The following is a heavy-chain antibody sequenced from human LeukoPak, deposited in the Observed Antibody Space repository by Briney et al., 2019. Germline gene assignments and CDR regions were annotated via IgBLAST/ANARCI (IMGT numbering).Heavy chain of an antibody. Sequence: GGSLRLSCAASGFTVHSNYMSWVRQAPGKGLEWVSVIDRSGVTHYADSVKGRFTISRDNAKNSLYLQMNSVRAEDTAVYYCALEKRQWLIRGEYNWFDPWGQGTLVTVSS. V-gene: IGHV3-53*01. J-gene: IGHJ5*02. D-gene: IGHD6-19*01. CDR3: ALEKRQWLIRGEYNWFDP. CDR1: GFTVHSNY. CDR2: IDRSGVT.